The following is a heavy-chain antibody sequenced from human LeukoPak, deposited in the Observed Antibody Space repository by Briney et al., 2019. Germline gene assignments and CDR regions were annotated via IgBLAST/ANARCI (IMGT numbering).Heavy chain of an antibody. V-gene: IGHV4-4*09. CDR2: IYTSGST. CDR1: GGSISSYY. CDR3: ARVGATSFDY. J-gene: IGHJ4*02. D-gene: IGHD1-26*01. Sequence: ASETLSLTCTVSGGSISSYYWSWIRQPPGKGLEWIGYIYTSGSTNYNPSLKGRVTISVDTSKNQFSLKLSSVTAADTAVYYCARVGATSFDYWGQGTLVTVSS.